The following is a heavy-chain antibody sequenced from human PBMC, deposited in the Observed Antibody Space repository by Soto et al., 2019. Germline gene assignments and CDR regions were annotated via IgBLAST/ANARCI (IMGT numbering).Heavy chain of an antibody. CDR3: ARDVIGHDIDETIGNYFDH. Sequence: ASVKVSYKSSGYSFTNFHIHWVRQAPGQGLEWMGMIDPSGGITRDAQRLQGRITMTRDASTSTVYMELRSLTSEDTAVYYCARDVIGHDIDETIGNYFDHWGHGTLVTVSS. CDR1: GYSFTNFH. CDR2: IDPSGGIT. J-gene: IGHJ4*01. D-gene: IGHD3-16*02. V-gene: IGHV1-46*01.